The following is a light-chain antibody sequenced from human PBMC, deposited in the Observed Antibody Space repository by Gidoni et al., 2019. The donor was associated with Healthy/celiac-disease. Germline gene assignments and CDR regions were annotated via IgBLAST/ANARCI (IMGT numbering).Light chain of an antibody. CDR3: QQRSNWPQT. CDR2: DAS. CDR1: QSVSSY. V-gene: IGKV3-11*01. Sequence: EIVLTQSPATLSLSPGARATRACRASQSVSSYFAWYQQKPGPAPRLLIYDASNRATGIPARFSGSGSGTDFTLTIISLEPEDFAVYYYQQRSNWPQTFGGGTKVEIK. J-gene: IGKJ4*01.